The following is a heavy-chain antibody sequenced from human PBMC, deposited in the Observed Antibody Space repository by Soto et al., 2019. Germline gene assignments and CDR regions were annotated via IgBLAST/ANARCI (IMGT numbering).Heavy chain of an antibody. V-gene: IGHV4-61*01. Sequence: SETLSLTCTVSGGSVSSGSYYWSWIRQPPGKGLEWIGYIYYSGSTNYNPSLKSRVTISVDTSKNQFSLKLRSVTATDTAVYYCASTTAITIFGVAPTNDYWGQGTLVTVSS. CDR1: GGSVSSGSYY. CDR3: ASTTAITIFGVAPTNDY. CDR2: IYYSGST. D-gene: IGHD3-3*01. J-gene: IGHJ4*02.